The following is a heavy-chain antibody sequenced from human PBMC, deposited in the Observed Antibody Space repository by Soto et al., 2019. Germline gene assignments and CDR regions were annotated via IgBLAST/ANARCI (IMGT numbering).Heavy chain of an antibody. J-gene: IGHJ6*02. CDR2: IIPIFGTA. Sequence: SVTVSCMASGGTFSSYAISWVRQSSGQGLEWMGGIIPIFGTANYAQKFQGRVTITSHESTSTAYMELSSLRSEDTAVYYCARGSPIPRAHYYYGMDVWGQGTTVTVAS. V-gene: IGHV1-69*13. CDR3: ARGSPIPRAHYYYGMDV. D-gene: IGHD6-6*01. CDR1: GGTFSSYA.